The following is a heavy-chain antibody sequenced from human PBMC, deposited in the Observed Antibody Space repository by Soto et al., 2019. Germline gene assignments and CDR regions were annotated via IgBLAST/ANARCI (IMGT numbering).Heavy chain of an antibody. CDR2: INAGNGNT. J-gene: IGHJ5*02. D-gene: IGHD3-3*01. CDR1: GYTFTSYA. Sequence: ASVKVSCKASGYTFTSYAMHWVRQAPGQRLEWMGWINAGNGNTKYSQKFQGRVTITRDTSASTAYMELSSLRSEDTAVYYCARGGAPLTIFGVVIPWFDPWGQGTLVTVSS. CDR3: ARGGAPLTIFGVVIPWFDP. V-gene: IGHV1-3*01.